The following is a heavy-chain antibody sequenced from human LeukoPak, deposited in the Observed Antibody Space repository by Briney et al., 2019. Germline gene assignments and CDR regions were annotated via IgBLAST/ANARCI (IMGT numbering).Heavy chain of an antibody. CDR2: FYYNGTT. J-gene: IGHJ1*01. CDR1: GASISSYY. D-gene: IGHD6-13*01. Sequence: SETLSLTCTVSGASISSYYWSWIRQPPGRGLEWIGNFYYNGTTKYNPSLRSRVTISVDTSKNQFSLKLSSVTAADTAVYYCASVVVIAAAGTGEVYFQHWGQGTLVTVSS. V-gene: IGHV4-59*08. CDR3: ASVVVIAAAGTGEVYFQH.